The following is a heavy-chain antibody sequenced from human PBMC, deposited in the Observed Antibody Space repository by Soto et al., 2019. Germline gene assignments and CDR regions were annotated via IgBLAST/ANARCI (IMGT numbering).Heavy chain of an antibody. CDR3: TRDLPRTSSDL. J-gene: IGHJ5*02. CDR2: ITSSSAYI. Sequence: GGALRLSCAASGFIFRSYSMAWVRQAPGKGLEWLSYITSSSAYIYYADSVRGRFTISRDNAQNSVYLHVNNLRAEDTAVYYCTRDLPRTSSDLWAQGTLVPV. V-gene: IGHV3-21*06. D-gene: IGHD6-6*01. CDR1: GFIFRSYS.